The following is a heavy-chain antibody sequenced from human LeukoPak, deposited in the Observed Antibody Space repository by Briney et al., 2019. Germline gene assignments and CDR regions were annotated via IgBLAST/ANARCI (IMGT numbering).Heavy chain of an antibody. CDR1: GASISSYY. J-gene: IGHJ5*02. CDR3: ATGAFGGSA. V-gene: IGHV4-59*12. CDR2: IYYSGST. Sequence: SETLSLTCTVSGASISSYYWSWIRQPPGKGLEWIGYIYYSGSTNYNPSLKSRVTISVDTSKNQFSLRLTSVTAADTAVYYCATGAFGGSAWGQGTLVTVSS. D-gene: IGHD4-23*01.